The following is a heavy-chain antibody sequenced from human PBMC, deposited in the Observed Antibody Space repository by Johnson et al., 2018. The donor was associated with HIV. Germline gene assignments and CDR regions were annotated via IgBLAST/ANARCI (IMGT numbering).Heavy chain of an antibody. CDR2: IWSDGSNK. V-gene: IGHV3-33*01. CDR3: ARGVRDSSGYPFAFDI. Sequence: SGLSFSSYGMEWVRQAPGKGLEWVAVIWSDGSNKHYADSVKGRFTISRDNSKNTLYLQMNSLRAEDTALYYCARGVRDSSGYPFAFDIWGQGIMVTVSS. J-gene: IGHJ3*02. CDR1: GLSFSSYG. D-gene: IGHD3-22*01.